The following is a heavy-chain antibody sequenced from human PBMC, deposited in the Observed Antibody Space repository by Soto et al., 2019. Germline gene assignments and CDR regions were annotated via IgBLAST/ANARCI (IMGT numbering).Heavy chain of an antibody. Sequence: QVQLVESGGGVVQPGRSLRLSCVGSGFTFSDTGMHWVRQAPGKGLEWVAMISHNGGSKQYKDSVRGRFTISRDNSENTVYLLMDSLRAEDPAVYFCAKDLYSSGWYNYFDPWGQGTPVTVSS. D-gene: IGHD6-19*01. CDR2: ISHNGGSK. CDR1: GFTFSDTG. CDR3: AKDLYSSGWYNYFDP. V-gene: IGHV3-30*18. J-gene: IGHJ5*02.